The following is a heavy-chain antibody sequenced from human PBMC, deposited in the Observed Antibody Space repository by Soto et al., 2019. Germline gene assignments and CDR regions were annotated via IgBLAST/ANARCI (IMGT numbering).Heavy chain of an antibody. Sequence: QLHLVQSGAVVKKPGASVTVSCSASGYPVTAYYMHWVRQAPGRGLEWMGGINPATGAAKYTQTFRGRVTMTRDPSTSTVFMGLSGLPSEDTAVFYCARGVGVGVAGSAAFDMWGQGTLVTVSS. J-gene: IGHJ3*02. CDR1: GYPVTAYY. CDR2: INPATGAA. CDR3: ARGVGVGVAGSAAFDM. V-gene: IGHV1-2*02. D-gene: IGHD3-3*01.